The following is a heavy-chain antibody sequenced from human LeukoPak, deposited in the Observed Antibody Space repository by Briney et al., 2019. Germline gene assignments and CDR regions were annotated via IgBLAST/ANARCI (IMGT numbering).Heavy chain of an antibody. V-gene: IGHV4-34*01. D-gene: IGHD2-2*01. CDR1: GGSFSGYY. CDR2: INHSGST. J-gene: IGHJ4*02. Sequence: SETLSLTCAVYGGSFSGYYWSWIRQPPGKGLEWIREINHSGSTNYNPSLKSRVTISVDTSKNQFSLKLSSVTAADTAVYYCARGCSSTSCFNGAFDYWGLGTLVTVSS. CDR3: ARGCSSTSCFNGAFDY.